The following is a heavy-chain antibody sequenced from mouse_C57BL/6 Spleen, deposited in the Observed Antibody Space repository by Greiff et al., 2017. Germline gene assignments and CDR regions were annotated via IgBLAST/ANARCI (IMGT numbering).Heavy chain of an antibody. V-gene: IGHV2-2*01. D-gene: IGHD2-1*01. CDR2: IWSGGST. J-gene: IGHJ1*03. Sequence: VQLQESGPGLVQPSQSLSITCTVSGFSLTSYGVHWVRQSPGKGLEWLGVIWSGGSTDYNAAFISRLSISKDNSKSQVFFKMNSLQADDTAIYYCARLATDYGNPNWYFDVWGTGTTVTVSS. CDR1: GFSLTSYG. CDR3: ARLATDYGNPNWYFDV.